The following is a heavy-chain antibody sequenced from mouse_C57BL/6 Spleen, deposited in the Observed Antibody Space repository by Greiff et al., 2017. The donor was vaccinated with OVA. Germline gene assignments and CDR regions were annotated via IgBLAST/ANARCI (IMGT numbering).Heavy chain of an antibody. Sequence: VQGVESGAELVKPGASVKISCKASGYAFSSYWMNWVKQRPGKGLEWIGQIYPGDGDTNYNGKFKGKATLTADKSSSTAYMQLSSLTSEDSAVYFCAREKTTVVATPFAYWGQGTLVTVSA. V-gene: IGHV1-80*01. J-gene: IGHJ3*01. CDR2: IYPGDGDT. CDR3: AREKTTVVATPFAY. CDR1: GYAFSSYW. D-gene: IGHD1-1*01.